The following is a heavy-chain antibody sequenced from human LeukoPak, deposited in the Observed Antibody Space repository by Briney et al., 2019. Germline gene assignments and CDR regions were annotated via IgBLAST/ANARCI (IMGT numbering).Heavy chain of an antibody. CDR1: GFIFSSYG. CDR2: LRSDGSHK. J-gene: IGHJ2*01. Sequence: GGSLRLSCAASGFIFSSYGMHWVRQAPGKGLEWVAFLRSDGSHKCYADSVKGRFTISRDNSKNMVWLQMNSLRAEDTALYFCAKEGYLRKSFGSLLLVAVRPRYFDLWGRGTLVTVSS. V-gene: IGHV3-30*02. CDR3: AKEGYLRKSFGSLLLVAVRPRYFDL. D-gene: IGHD5-12*01.